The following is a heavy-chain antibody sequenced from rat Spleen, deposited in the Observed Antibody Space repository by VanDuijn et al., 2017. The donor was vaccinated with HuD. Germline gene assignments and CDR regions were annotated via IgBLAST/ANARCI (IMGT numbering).Heavy chain of an antibody. D-gene: IGHD1-4*01. CDR3: FNPGIYDMAA. Sequence: EVQLVKSDGGLVQPGRSLKLSCAASGFTFSDYYMAWVRQGPTQGLEWVATIRYDGSSTYYRDSVKGRFTISRDNAKSTLYLQMDSLRSEDTANYCCFNPGIYDMAAWGQGTSVTVSS. CDR1: GFTFSDYY. J-gene: IGHJ4*01. CDR2: IRYDGSST. V-gene: IGHV5-29*01.